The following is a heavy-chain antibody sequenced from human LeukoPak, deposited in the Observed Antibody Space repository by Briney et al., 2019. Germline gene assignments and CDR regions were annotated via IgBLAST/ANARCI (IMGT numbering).Heavy chain of an antibody. Sequence: GRSLRLSCAASGFTFDDYAMHWVRQAPGKGLEWVSGISWNSGSIGYADSVKGRFTISRDNAKNTVYVHMNSLRDEDTAVYYCARGGRYAYFLDYWGQGTLVTVSS. D-gene: IGHD3-16*01. J-gene: IGHJ4*02. V-gene: IGHV3-9*01. CDR3: ARGGRYAYFLDY. CDR1: GFTFDDYA. CDR2: ISWNSGSI.